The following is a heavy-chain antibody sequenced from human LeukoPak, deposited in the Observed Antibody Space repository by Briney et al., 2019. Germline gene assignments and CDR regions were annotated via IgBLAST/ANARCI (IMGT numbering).Heavy chain of an antibody. V-gene: IGHV3-48*04. Sequence: GGSLRLSCVDSGSTFRSYWMNWVRQTPGKGLEWVSYISSSGSTIYYADSVKGRFTISRDNAKNSLYLQMNSLRAEDTAVYYCARGPTYQHSSGHDFDYWGQGTLVTVSS. D-gene: IGHD3-22*01. CDR2: ISSSGSTI. J-gene: IGHJ4*02. CDR1: GSTFRSYW. CDR3: ARGPTYQHSSGHDFDY.